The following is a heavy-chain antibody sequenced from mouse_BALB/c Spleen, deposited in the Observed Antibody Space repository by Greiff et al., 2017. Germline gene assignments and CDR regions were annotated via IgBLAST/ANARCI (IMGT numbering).Heavy chain of an antibody. CDR2: IYPGDGDT. J-gene: IGHJ4*01. D-gene: IGHD2-4*01. V-gene: IGHV1-82*01. CDR1: GYAFSSSW. Sequence: QVQLQQSGPELVKPGASVKISCKASGYAFSSSWMNWVKQRPGQGLEWLGRIYPGDGDTNYNGKFKGKATLTADKSSSTAYMQLSSLTTVDSAVYFCARYDYERNRAMDYWGQGTSVTVSS. CDR3: ARYDYERNRAMDY.